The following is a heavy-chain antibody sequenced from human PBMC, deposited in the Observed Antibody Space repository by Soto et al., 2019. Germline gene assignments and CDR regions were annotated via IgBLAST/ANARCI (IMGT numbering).Heavy chain of an antibody. CDR1: GGTFSSYT. CDR3: ARDHLYCSGGSCYYYFDY. V-gene: IGHV1-69*04. Sequence: SVKVSCKASGGTFSSYTISWVRQAPGQGLEWMGRIIPILGIANYAQKFQGRVTITADKSTSTAYMELSSLRSEDTAVYYCARDHLYCSGGSCYYYFDYWGQGTLVTVSS. CDR2: IIPILGIA. D-gene: IGHD2-15*01. J-gene: IGHJ4*02.